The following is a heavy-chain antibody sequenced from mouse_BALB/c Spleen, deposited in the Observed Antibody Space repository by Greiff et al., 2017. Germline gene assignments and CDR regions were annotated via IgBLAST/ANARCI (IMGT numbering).Heavy chain of an antibody. CDR1: GYAFTNYL. J-gene: IGHJ4*01. V-gene: IGHV1-54*01. CDR3: AGFYGYDPYAMDY. CDR2: INPGSGGT. Sequence: VQLQQSGAELVRPGTSVKVSCKASGYAFTNYLIEWVKQRPGQGLEWIGVINPGSGGTNYNEKFKGKATLTADKSSSTAYMQLSSLTSDDSAVYFCAGFYGYDPYAMDYWGQGTSVTVSS. D-gene: IGHD2-2*01.